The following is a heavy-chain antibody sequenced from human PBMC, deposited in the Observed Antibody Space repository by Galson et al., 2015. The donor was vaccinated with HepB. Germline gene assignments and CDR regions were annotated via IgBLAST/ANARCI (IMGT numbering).Heavy chain of an antibody. CDR3: ARQEAYSSGQFDI. V-gene: IGHV1-3*01. J-gene: IGHJ3*02. D-gene: IGHD6-19*01. CDR1: GYTFTSYA. Sequence: SVKVSCKASGYTFTSYAMHWVRQAPGQRLEWMGWINAGNGNTKYSQKFQGRVTITRDTSASTAYMELSSLRSEDTAVYYCARQEAYSSGQFDIWGQGTMVTVSS. CDR2: INAGNGNT.